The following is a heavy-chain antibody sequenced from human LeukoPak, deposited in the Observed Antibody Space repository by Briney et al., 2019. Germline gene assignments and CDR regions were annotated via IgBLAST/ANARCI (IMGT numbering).Heavy chain of an antibody. CDR3: ARDLKALFFGVVGDAFDI. V-gene: IGHV3-7*01. D-gene: IGHD3-3*01. Sequence: GGSLRLSCAASGFTFSSYAMSWVRQAPGKGLEWVANIKQDGSEKYYVDSVKGRFTISRDNAKNSLYLQMNSLRAEDTAVYYCARDLKALFFGVVGDAFDIWGQGTMVTVSS. CDR2: IKQDGSEK. J-gene: IGHJ3*02. CDR1: GFTFSSYA.